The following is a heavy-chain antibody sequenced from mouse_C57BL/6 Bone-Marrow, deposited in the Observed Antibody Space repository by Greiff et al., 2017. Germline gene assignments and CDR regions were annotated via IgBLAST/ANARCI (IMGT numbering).Heavy chain of an antibody. CDR2: IHPTSGGT. CDR3: ALYYCGSSRFAY. D-gene: IGHD1-1*01. J-gene: IGHJ3*01. Sequence: QVQLQQPGAELVKPGASVKLSCKASGYTFTSYWMHWVKQRPGQGLEWIGMIHPTSGGTNYNEKFKSKATLTVDKSSSTAYMQLSSLTSEDSAVXYCALYYCGSSRFAYWGQGTLVTVSA. CDR1: GYTFTSYW. V-gene: IGHV1-64*01.